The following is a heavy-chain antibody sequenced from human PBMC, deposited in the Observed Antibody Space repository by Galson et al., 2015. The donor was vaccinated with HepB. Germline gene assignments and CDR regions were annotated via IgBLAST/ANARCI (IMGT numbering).Heavy chain of an antibody. J-gene: IGHJ4*02. D-gene: IGHD5-18*01. CDR1: GGSITSHY. CDR2: IYSSGST. V-gene: IGHV4-59*11. CDR3: ARVAEGGFTYGLDY. Sequence: LSLTCTVSGGSITSHYWSWIRQPPGKGLECIGNIYSSGSTNYNPSLKSRVTILVDTSKNQFSLKLSSLTAADTGVYYCARVAEGGFTYGLDYWGQGTLVPVSS.